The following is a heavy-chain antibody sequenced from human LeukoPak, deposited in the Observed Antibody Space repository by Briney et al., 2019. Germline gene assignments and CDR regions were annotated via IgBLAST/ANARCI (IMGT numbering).Heavy chain of an antibody. D-gene: IGHD3-22*01. CDR2: ISYDGSNK. CDR3: AKDRGGDDSSGYYLEYYFDY. Sequence: GGSLRLSCAASGFTFSSYGMHWVRQAPGKGLEWVAVISYDGSNKYYADSVQGRFTISRDNSKNTLYLQMDSLRAEDTAVYYCAKDRGGDDSSGYYLEYYFDYWGQGTLVTVSS. CDR1: GFTFSSYG. J-gene: IGHJ4*02. V-gene: IGHV3-30*18.